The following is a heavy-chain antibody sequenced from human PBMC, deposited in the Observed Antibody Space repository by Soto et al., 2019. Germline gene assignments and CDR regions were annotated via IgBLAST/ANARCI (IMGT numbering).Heavy chain of an antibody. J-gene: IGHJ1*01. CDR3: ARGAMAGNEVPGD. CDR2: INLDGSEK. D-gene: IGHD1-1*01. Sequence: EGQLVESGGGLVQPGGSLRLSCQVSGFTFRSYWMTWVRRAPGKGLEWVANINLDGSEKYYVDAVKGRFTISRDNAKNSRHLDLGDLRANDTAGYYCARGAMAGNEVPGDWGQGTLVTVSS. V-gene: IGHV3-7*05. CDR1: GFTFRSYW.